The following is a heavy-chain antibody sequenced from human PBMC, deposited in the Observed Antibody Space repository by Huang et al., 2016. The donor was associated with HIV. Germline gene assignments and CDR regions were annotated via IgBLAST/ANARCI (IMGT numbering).Heavy chain of an antibody. J-gene: IGHJ4*02. CDR3: ARESVWFGELYFDY. V-gene: IGHV1-18*04. D-gene: IGHD3-10*01. CDR2: ISGDTGYT. Sequence: QVQMVQSGAEVKKPGASVKVSCQGSGYTLTSYGISWVRHAPGQGLEWMGWISGDTGYTNYAEKFQGRVTRTTDSSTNTAYMELRSLRYDDTAVYYCARESVWFGELYFDYWGQGTLVAVSS. CDR1: GYTLTSYG.